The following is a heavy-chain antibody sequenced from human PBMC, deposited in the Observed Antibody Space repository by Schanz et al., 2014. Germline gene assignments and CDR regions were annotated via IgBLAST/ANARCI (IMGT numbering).Heavy chain of an antibody. Sequence: VQLVDSGGGLVQPGGSLRLSCTASGFTFSSYSMNWVRQAPGKGLEWVSYISSSSSTRYYADSVKGRFTISRDNAKNSLFLQMNSLRAEDTAVYYCAKDAPYPFDLWGRGTLITVSS. CDR2: ISSSSSTR. J-gene: IGHJ2*01. V-gene: IGHV3-48*01. CDR3: AKDAPYPFDL. CDR1: GFTFSSYS.